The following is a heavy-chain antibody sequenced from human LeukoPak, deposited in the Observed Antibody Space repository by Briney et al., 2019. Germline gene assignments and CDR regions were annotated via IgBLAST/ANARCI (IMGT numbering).Heavy chain of an antibody. V-gene: IGHV3-30*18. Sequence: PGRSLRLSCAAPGFTFSSYGMHWVRQAPGKGLEWVAVISYDGSNKYYADSVKGRFTISRDNSKNTLYLQMNSLRAEDTAVYYCAKAGYSSSWYDYYYYGMDVWGQGTTVTVSS. CDR2: ISYDGSNK. CDR1: GFTFSSYG. CDR3: AKAGYSSSWYDYYYYGMDV. D-gene: IGHD6-13*01. J-gene: IGHJ6*02.